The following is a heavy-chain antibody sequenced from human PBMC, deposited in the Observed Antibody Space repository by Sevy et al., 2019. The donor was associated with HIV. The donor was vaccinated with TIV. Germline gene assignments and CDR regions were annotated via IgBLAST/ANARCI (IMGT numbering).Heavy chain of an antibody. CDR2: ISGSGGST. Sequence: GGSLRLSCAASGFTFSSYAMSWVRQAPGKGLEWVSAISGSGGSTYYADSVKGRFTISRDNSKKTLYLQMNSLRAEDTAVYYCAKCGQWLVLDGDWFDPWGQGTLVTVSS. V-gene: IGHV3-23*01. J-gene: IGHJ5*02. CDR1: GFTFSSYA. D-gene: IGHD6-19*01. CDR3: AKCGQWLVLDGDWFDP.